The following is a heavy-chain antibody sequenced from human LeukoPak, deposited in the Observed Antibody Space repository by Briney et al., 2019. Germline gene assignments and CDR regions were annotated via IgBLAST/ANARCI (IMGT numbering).Heavy chain of an antibody. CDR1: GFSFSSAA. V-gene: IGHV3-23*01. J-gene: IGHJ3*01. CDR2: IGTIGYST. D-gene: IGHD5-24*01. Sequence: GGSLRLSCAASGFSFSSAAMTWARQAPGKGLEWVSLIGTIGYSTYYADSVKGRFTISRDNSKNTLSLQMNSLRVEDTAIYYCAKDIQLSTWGLGTMVTVSS. CDR3: AKDIQLST.